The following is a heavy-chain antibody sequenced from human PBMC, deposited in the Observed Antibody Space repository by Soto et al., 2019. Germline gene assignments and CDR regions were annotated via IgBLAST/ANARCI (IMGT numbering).Heavy chain of an antibody. Sequence: QLQLQESGPGLVKPSETLSLTCTVSGGSISSSSYYWGWIRQPPGKGLEWIGSIYYSGSTYYNPSLKSRVTISVDTSKNQFSLKLSSVTAADTAVYYCASHPDSGSYVWWEYYFDYWGQGTLVTVSS. CDR2: IYYSGST. D-gene: IGHD1-26*01. V-gene: IGHV4-39*01. CDR1: GGSISSSSYY. CDR3: ASHPDSGSYVWWEYYFDY. J-gene: IGHJ4*02.